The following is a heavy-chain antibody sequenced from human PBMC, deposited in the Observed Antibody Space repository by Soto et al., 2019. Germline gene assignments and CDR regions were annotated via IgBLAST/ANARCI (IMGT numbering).Heavy chain of an antibody. J-gene: IGHJ6*02. CDR2: ISAYNGNT. CDR3: ASGEGNYYYYGMDV. CDR1: GYTFTSYG. D-gene: IGHD3-10*01. Sequence: GASVKVSCKASGYTFTSYGISWVRQAPGQGLEWMGWISAYNGNTNYAQKLQGRVTMTTDTSTRTAYMELRSLRSDDTAVYYCASGEGNYYYYGMDVWGQGTTVTVSS. V-gene: IGHV1-18*01.